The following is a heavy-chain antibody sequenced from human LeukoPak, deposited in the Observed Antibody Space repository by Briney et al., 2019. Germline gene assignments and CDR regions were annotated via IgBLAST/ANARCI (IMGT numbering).Heavy chain of an antibody. CDR3: ARDTAVAGAFDY. CDR1: GGSIISDT. D-gene: IGHD6-19*01. J-gene: IGHJ4*02. V-gene: IGHV4-59*01. Sequence: PSETLSLTFTVAGGSIISDTWSSIPAPPGKGLEWIGYIYYSGSTNYNPSLKSRVTISVDTSKNQFSLKLSSVTAADTAVYYCARDTAVAGAFDYWGQGTLVTVSS. CDR2: IYYSGST.